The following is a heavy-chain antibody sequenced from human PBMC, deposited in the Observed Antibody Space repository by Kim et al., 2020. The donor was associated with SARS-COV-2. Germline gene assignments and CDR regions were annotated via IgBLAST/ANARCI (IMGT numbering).Heavy chain of an antibody. CDR2: T. CDR3: ARQPASTYGGY. V-gene: IGHV1-3*01. D-gene: IGHD4-17*01. Sequence: TKSSQKFQGRVTITRDTSASPAYMELSSLRSEDTAVYYCARQPASTYGGYWGQGTLVTVSS. J-gene: IGHJ4*02.